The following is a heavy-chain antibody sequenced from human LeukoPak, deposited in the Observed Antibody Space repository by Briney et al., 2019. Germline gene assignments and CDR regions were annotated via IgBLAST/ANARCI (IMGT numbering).Heavy chain of an antibody. CDR2: IYTSGST. D-gene: IGHD3-10*01. V-gene: IGHV4-61*02. J-gene: IGHJ4*02. CDR1: GGSISSGSYY. Sequence: PSETLSLTCTVSGGSISSGSYYWSWIRQPAGKGLEWIGRIYTSGSTNYNPSLKSRVTISVSTSKNQFSLKLSSVTAADTAVYYCAKGVGVWDTMVRGVIDYWGQGTLVTVSS. CDR3: AKGVGVWDTMVRGVIDY.